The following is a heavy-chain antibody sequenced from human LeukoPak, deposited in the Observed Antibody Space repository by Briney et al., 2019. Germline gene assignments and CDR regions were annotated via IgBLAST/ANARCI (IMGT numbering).Heavy chain of an antibody. J-gene: IGHJ4*02. CDR2: VYYSGST. CDR1: GGSVSGYY. V-gene: IGHV4-59*02. CDR3: ARGLSRFGEVGTFDY. Sequence: SETLSLTCVVSGGSVSGYYWGWIRQPPGRGLEWIGYVYYSGSTNYNPSLKSRVTISVDTSKNQFSLKLSSVTAADTAVYYCARGLSRFGEVGTFDYWGQGTLVTVSS. D-gene: IGHD3-10*02.